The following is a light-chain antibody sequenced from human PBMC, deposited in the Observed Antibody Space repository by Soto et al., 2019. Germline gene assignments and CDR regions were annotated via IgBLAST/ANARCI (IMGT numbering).Light chain of an antibody. V-gene: IGKV1-9*01. Sequence: IQLTQSPSSLSASVGDRVTITCRASQGISSYLAWYQQKPGKATKLVIYAASTLQSGVPSRFRGSGSGTDFTLTISSLQPEDFATYYCQQLNSYPLTFGQGTRLEIK. CDR3: QQLNSYPLT. CDR1: QGISSY. CDR2: AAS. J-gene: IGKJ5*01.